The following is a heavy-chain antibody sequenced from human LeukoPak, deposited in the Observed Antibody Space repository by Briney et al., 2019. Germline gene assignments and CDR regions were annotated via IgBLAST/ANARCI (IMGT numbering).Heavy chain of an antibody. CDR1: GFTVSSNY. V-gene: IGHV3-66*01. CDR2: IYSGGST. CDR3: ARDRGGYYDY. Sequence: PGGSLRLSCAASGFTVSSNYMSWVRQAPGKGLEWVSVIYSGGSTYYADSVKGRFTISRDTSNSALHLQMDSLRVEDTALYYCARDRGGYYDYWGQGTLVPVSA. J-gene: IGHJ4*02. D-gene: IGHD2-2*03.